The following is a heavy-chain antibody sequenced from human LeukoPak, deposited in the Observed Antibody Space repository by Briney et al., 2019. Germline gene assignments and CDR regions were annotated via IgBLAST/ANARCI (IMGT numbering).Heavy chain of an antibody. CDR2: ISGSGGST. J-gene: IGHJ4*02. V-gene: IGHV3-23*01. Sequence: PGGSLRLSCAASGFTFSSYAMSWVRQAPGKGLEWVSAISGSGGSTYYADSVKGRFTISRDNSKNTLYLQMNSLRAEDTAVYYCAKEGLAAYDSSGYYPDWGQGTLATVSS. D-gene: IGHD3-22*01. CDR3: AKEGLAAYDSSGYYPD. CDR1: GFTFSSYA.